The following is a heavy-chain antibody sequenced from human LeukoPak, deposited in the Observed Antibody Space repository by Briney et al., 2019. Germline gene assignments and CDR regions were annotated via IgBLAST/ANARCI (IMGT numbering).Heavy chain of an antibody. CDR3: ARVSRYCSGGSCPGGY. J-gene: IGHJ4*02. CDR2: INPNSGGT. D-gene: IGHD2-15*01. V-gene: IGHV1-2*02. CDR1: GYTFTGYY. Sequence: ASVKVSCKASGYTFTGYYMHWVRQAPGQGLEWMGWINPNSGGTNYAQKSQGRVTMTRDTSISTAYMELSRLRSDDTAVYYCARVSRYCSGGSCPGGYWGQGTLVTVSS.